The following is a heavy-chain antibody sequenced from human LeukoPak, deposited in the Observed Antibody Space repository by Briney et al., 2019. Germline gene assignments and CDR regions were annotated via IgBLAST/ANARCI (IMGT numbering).Heavy chain of an antibody. V-gene: IGHV4-39*01. CDR3: ARHAGSASSNCFDS. CDR1: GGSISTSTRY. Sequence: PSETLSLTCTVSGGSISTSTRYWGWIRQSPGKGLEWIGGMSYTGSTSYNPSLKSRVTIAVDTSKNQFSLKLTSVTAADTALYYWARHAGSASSNCFDSGGRGTLVTVSS. CDR2: MSYTGST. J-gene: IGHJ5*01. D-gene: IGHD3-10*01.